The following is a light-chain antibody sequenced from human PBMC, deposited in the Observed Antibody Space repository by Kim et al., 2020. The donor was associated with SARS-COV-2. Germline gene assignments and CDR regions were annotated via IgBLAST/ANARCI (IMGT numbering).Light chain of an antibody. J-gene: IGKJ5*01. CDR1: QSVSSY. Sequence: EIVLTQSPATLSLSPGERATLSCRASQSVSSYLAWYQQKPGQAPRFLIYDASTRATGIPARFSGSGSGTEFTLTITSLQSEDFAVYYCQQYNNWPPEVTFGQGTRLEIK. CDR3: QQYNNWPPEVT. CDR2: DAS. V-gene: IGKV3-15*01.